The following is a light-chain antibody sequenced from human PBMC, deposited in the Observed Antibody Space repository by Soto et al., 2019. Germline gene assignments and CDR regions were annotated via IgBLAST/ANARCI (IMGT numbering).Light chain of an antibody. J-gene: IGKJ5*01. CDR1: ESIARH. CDR2: AAS. CDR3: QQTYSTLSIT. V-gene: IGKV1-39*01. Sequence: DIQMTQSPSSLSASVGDRVTITCRASESIARHLNWYQQKPGKAPKLLIYAASSLQHGVPSTFRGGGSGTDFTLTISNLQPEDFATYYCQQTYSTLSITFGKGTRLEIK.